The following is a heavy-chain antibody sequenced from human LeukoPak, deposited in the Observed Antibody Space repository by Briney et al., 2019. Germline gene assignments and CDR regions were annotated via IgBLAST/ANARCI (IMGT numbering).Heavy chain of an antibody. Sequence: ASVKVSCKASGYTFTSYDINWVRQATGQGLEWMGWMNPNSGNTGYAQKFQGRVTMTRNTSISTAYMELSSLRSEDTAVYYCASHPRGYCSSTSCYGTWFDPWGQGTLVTVSS. CDR3: ASHPRGYCSSTSCYGTWFDP. D-gene: IGHD2-2*01. CDR2: MNPNSGNT. CDR1: GYTFTSYD. J-gene: IGHJ5*02. V-gene: IGHV1-8*01.